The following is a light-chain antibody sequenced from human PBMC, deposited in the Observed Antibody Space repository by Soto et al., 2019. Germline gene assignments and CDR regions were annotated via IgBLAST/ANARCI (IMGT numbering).Light chain of an antibody. J-gene: IGLJ2*01. Sequence: QSALTQPRSVSGSPGQSVTISCTGSSSDVGSSNYVSWYQQHPGKAPKLIISDVSKRPSGVPDRFSGSKSDNTASLTISGLQEEEDADSFCCSHAGSYVVFRGGTKVTVL. V-gene: IGLV2-11*01. CDR1: SSDVGSSNY. CDR2: DVS. CDR3: CSHAGSYVV.